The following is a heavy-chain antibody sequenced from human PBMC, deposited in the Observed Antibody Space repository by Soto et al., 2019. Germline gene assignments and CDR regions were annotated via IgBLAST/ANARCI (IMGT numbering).Heavy chain of an antibody. CDR1: GFTFSSYG. Sequence: QVQLVESGGGVVQPGRSLRLSCAASGFTFSSYGMHWVRQAPGKGLEWVTVISYDGKVAYYADSVKGRFTISRDNSKNTLYLQMTSLGTEDTAMYYCAKEGPITNWYFDYWGQGNLVTVSS. J-gene: IGHJ4*02. D-gene: IGHD1-1*01. CDR2: ISYDGKVA. V-gene: IGHV3-30*18. CDR3: AKEGPITNWYFDY.